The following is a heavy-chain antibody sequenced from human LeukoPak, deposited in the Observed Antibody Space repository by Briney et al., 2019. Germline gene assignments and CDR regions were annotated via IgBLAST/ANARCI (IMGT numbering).Heavy chain of an antibody. V-gene: IGHV3-74*01. CDR3: ATARNFRFEY. J-gene: IGHJ4*02. Sequence: GGSLRLSCATSGLTFRTTWMHWVRQAPGKGLMWVSRMNGEGTTIDYADSVKGRFTVSRDYAKNTLFLQMNDLRTEDTALYFCATARNFRFEYWGQGSLVIVSA. CDR2: MNGEGTTI. D-gene: IGHD1-7*01. CDR1: GLTFRTTW.